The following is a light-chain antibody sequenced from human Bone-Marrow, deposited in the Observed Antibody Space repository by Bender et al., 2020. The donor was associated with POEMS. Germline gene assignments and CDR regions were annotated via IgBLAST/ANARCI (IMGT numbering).Light chain of an antibody. CDR2: EVN. CDR3: TSYIAGSSFDV. V-gene: IGLV2-8*01. J-gene: IGLJ2*01. Sequence: QSALAQPPSASGTLGRSVTISCSGTNRDVGGFDSVSWYQQHPGKVPRLIISEVNKRPSGVPARFSGSKSGDTAALTISGLQPDDEAHYYCTSYIAGSSFDVFGGGTRLTVL. CDR1: NRDVGGFDS.